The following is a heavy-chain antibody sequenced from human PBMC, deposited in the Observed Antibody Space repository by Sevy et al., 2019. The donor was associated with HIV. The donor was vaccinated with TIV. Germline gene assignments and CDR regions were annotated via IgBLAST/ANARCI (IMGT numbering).Heavy chain of an antibody. CDR1: GGTFSSYA. CDR3: AGGSPPPYSSGWFLDY. J-gene: IGHJ4*02. CDR2: IIPIFGTA. D-gene: IGHD6-19*01. V-gene: IGHV1-69*13. Sequence: ASVKVSCKASGGTFSSYAISWVRQAPGQGLEWMGGIIPIFGTANYAQKFQGRVTITADESTGTAYMERSSLRSEDTAGYYCAGGSPPPYSSGWFLDYWGQGTLVTVSS.